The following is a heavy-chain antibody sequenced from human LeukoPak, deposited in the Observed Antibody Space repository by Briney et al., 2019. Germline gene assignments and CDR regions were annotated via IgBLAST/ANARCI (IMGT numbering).Heavy chain of an antibody. Sequence: VASVKVSCKASGGTFSSYAISWVRQAPGQGLEWMGGIIPIFGTANYAQKFQGRVTITTDESTSTAYMELSSLRSEDTAVYYCARVGETPDFWSGSYFDYWGQRTLVTVSS. CDR3: ARVGETPDFWSGSYFDY. CDR2: IIPIFGTA. V-gene: IGHV1-69*05. J-gene: IGHJ4*02. CDR1: GGTFSSYA. D-gene: IGHD3-3*01.